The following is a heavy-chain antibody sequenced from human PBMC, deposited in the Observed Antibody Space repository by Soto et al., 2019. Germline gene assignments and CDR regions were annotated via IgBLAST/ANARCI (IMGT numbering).Heavy chain of an antibody. D-gene: IGHD4-17*01. CDR2: IYYSGST. V-gene: IGHV4-31*03. J-gene: IGHJ3*02. CDR1: GGSISSGGYY. CDR3: ARQNTETTVVASSNFDI. Sequence: QVQLQESGPGLVKPSQTLSLTCTVSGGSISSGGYYWSWIRQHPGKGLEWIGYIYYSGSTYYNPSLTSRVTKSVDTSKKQFSLKLSSVTAADTAVYYCARQNTETTVVASSNFDIWGQGTMVTVSS.